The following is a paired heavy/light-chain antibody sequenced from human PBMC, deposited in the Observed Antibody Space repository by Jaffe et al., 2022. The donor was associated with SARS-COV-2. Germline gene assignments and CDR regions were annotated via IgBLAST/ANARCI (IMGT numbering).Heavy chain of an antibody. CDR3: ARRGLRPERFDY. Sequence: QLQLQESGPGLVKPSETLSLTCSVSGGSISSSNCHWGWIRQSPGKGLEWIANIYYSGTTYYNPSLKSRVTISVDTSKNQFSLRLSSVNAADTAVYYCARRGLRPERFDYWGQGTLVTVSS. CDR1: GGSISSSNCH. J-gene: IGHJ4*02. D-gene: IGHD5-12*01. V-gene: IGHV4-39*01. CDR2: IYYSGTT.
Light chain of an antibody. V-gene: IGKV1-6*01. CDR1: QGIGND. Sequence: AIQMTQSPSSLSASVGDRVTITCRASQGIGNDLGWYQQKPGKAPNLLIYVASSLQSGVPSRFSGSGSGTDFTLTISSLQPEDFATYYCQQDHDYPLTFGGGTKVEIK. CDR3: QQDHDYPLT. CDR2: VAS. J-gene: IGKJ4*01.